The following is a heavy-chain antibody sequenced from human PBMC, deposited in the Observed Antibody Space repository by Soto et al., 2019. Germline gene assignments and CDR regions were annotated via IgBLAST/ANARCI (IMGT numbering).Heavy chain of an antibody. CDR1: GGSISSYY. J-gene: IGHJ4*02. Sequence: SGTLSLTCTVSGGSISSYYWSWIRQPPGKGLEWIGYIYYSGSTNYNPSLKSRVTISVDTSKNQFSLKLSSVTAADTAVYYCAKGXYYDFWSGYYHSHYFDYWGQGTLVTVSS. CDR3: AKGXYYDFWSGYYHSHYFDY. V-gene: IGHV4-59*01. D-gene: IGHD3-3*01. CDR2: IYYSGST.